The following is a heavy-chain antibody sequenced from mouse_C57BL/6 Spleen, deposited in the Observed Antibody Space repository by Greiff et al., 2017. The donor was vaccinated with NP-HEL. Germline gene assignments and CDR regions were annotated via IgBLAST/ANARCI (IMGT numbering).Heavy chain of an antibody. D-gene: IGHD2-1*01. CDR3: ARWVTEPYWYFDV. CDR1: GYTFTSYG. J-gene: IGHJ1*03. CDR2: IYPRSGNT. V-gene: IGHV1-81*01. Sequence: VQLQQSGAELARPGASVKLSCKASGYTFTSYGISWVKQRTGQGLEWIGEIYPRSGNTYYNEKFKGKATLTADKSSSTAYMELRSLTSEDSAVYFCARWVTEPYWYFDVWGTGTTVTVSS.